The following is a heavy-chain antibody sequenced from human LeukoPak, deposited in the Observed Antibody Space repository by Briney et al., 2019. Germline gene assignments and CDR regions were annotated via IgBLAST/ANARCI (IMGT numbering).Heavy chain of an antibody. Sequence: SETLSLTCTVSGGSISSYYWSWIRQPPGKGLEWIGYIYYSGSTNYNPSLKSRVTTSVDTSKNQFSLKLSSVTAADTAVYYCARHHRSGWFDYWGQGTLVTVSS. CDR1: GGSISSYY. CDR2: IYYSGST. D-gene: IGHD6-19*01. CDR3: ARHHRSGWFDY. V-gene: IGHV4-59*08. J-gene: IGHJ4*02.